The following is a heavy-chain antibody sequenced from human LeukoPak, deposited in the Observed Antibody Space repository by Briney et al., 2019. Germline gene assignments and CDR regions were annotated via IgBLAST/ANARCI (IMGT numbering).Heavy chain of an antibody. Sequence: SETLSLTCTVSGGSISSSSYYWGWIRQPPGKGLEWIGSIYYSGSTYYNPSLKSRVTISVDTSKNQFSLKLSSVTAADTAVYYCARQRYGDCVDYWGQGTLVTVSP. CDR2: IYYSGST. D-gene: IGHD4-17*01. V-gene: IGHV4-39*01. CDR3: ARQRYGDCVDY. CDR1: GGSISSSSYY. J-gene: IGHJ4*02.